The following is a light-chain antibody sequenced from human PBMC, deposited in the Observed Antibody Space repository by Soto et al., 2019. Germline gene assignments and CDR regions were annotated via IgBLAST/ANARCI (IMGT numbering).Light chain of an antibody. J-gene: IGKJ1*01. CDR3: QQYNNWPPWT. V-gene: IGKV3-15*01. CDR1: QSVSSN. CDR2: GAS. Sequence: EIVMTQSPAILSVSPGERATLSCRASQSVSSNLAWYQQKPGQAPRLLIYGASTRATGIPARFSGSGSGTEFTLTISSLRSEDFAVYYCQQYNNWPPWTFGQGTKVEIK.